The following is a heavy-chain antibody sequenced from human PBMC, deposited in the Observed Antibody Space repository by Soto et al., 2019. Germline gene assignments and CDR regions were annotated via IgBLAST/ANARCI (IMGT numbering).Heavy chain of an antibody. J-gene: IGHJ4*02. V-gene: IGHV4-39*01. CDR2: IYYSGST. CDR3: ARVHDWPGWHYLN. D-gene: IGHD1-7*01. CDR1: GGSISNSSYH. Sequence: SETLSLTCPVSGGSISNSSYHWGWIRRPPGKGLEWIGTIYYSGSTYYNPSLKSRLTISVDNAKNTLYLQMNSLRAEDTAVYYCARVHDWPGWHYLNWGQGTLVTVSS.